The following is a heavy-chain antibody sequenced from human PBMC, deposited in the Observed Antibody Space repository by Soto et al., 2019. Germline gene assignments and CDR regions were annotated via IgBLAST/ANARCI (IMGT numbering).Heavy chain of an antibody. CDR2: IFYSGST. V-gene: IGHV4-59*01. CDR3: ARGAADTAMVDS. D-gene: IGHD5-18*01. Sequence: XETLSLTCPVSGVSIRSYYWTWIRQPPGKGLEWLGYIFYSGSTFYNPSLKSRVTISIHTSKSQFSLQLTSVTAADTAVYYCARGAADTAMVDSWGQGTLVTV. J-gene: IGHJ4*02. CDR1: GVSIRSYY.